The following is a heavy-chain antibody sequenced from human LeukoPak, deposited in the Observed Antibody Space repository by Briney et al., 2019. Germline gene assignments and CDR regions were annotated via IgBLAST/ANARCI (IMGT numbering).Heavy chain of an antibody. V-gene: IGHV3-7*01. CDR2: IQQDGSAK. CDR3: ARFSLYDNSGYYSWLFDF. Sequence: GGSLRLSCAASGFTFSTSWMSWVRQAPGNGLEGVANIQQDGSAKYYVDSVKGRLTISRDNAKNSLYLQMNSLRAEDTAVYYCARFSLYDNSGYYSWLFDFWGQGTLVTVSS. J-gene: IGHJ4*02. D-gene: IGHD3-22*01. CDR1: GFTFSTSW.